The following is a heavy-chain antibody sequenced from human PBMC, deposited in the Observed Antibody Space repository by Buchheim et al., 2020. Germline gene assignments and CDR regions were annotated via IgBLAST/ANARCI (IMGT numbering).Heavy chain of an antibody. V-gene: IGHV4-34*01. CDR3: AREPWGVRGVIRNHYYGMDV. CDR2: INHSGST. CDR1: GGSFSGYY. J-gene: IGHJ6*02. D-gene: IGHD3-10*01. Sequence: QVQLQQWGAGLLKPSETLSLTCAVYGGSFSGYYWSWIRQPPGKGLEWIGEINHSGSTNYNPSLKSRVTISVDTPKNQFSLKLSSVTAADTAVYYCAREPWGVRGVIRNHYYGMDVWGQGTT.